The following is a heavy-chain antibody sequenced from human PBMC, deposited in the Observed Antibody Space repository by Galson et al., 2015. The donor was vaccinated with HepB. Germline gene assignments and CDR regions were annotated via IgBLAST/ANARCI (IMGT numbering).Heavy chain of an antibody. CDR3: ARGPVYYYDSSGYYCFDY. CDR2: INIDGSDT. D-gene: IGHD3-22*01. CDR1: GFTFSDYW. V-gene: IGHV3-74*03. Sequence: SLRLSCAASGFTFSDYWMHWVRQAPGKGLVWVSRINIDGSDTTRADSVRGRFTTSRDNGKNTLYLQMNSLTVEDTAVYYCARGPVYYYDSSGYYCFDYWGQGILVTVSS. J-gene: IGHJ4*02.